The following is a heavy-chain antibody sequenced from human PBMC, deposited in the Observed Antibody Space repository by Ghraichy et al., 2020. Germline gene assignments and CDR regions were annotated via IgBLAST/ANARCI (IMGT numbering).Heavy chain of an antibody. J-gene: IGHJ5*02. Sequence: GIINPNGGSTTYAQKFQGRVTMTRDTSTSTVYMELSSLRSEDTAVYYCARSSSYYDCFEPWGQGTLVTVSS. CDR2: INPNGGST. V-gene: IGHV1-46*01. D-gene: IGHD3-3*01. CDR3: ARSSSYYDCFEP.